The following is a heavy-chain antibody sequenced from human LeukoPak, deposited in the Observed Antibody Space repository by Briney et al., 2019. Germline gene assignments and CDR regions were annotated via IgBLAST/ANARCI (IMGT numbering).Heavy chain of an antibody. Sequence: SETLSLTCTVSGGSISSYYWSWIRQPAGKGLEWIGRIYTSGSTNYNPSLKSRVTMSVDTSKSQFSLKLSSVTAADTAVYYCARAIYGDYVGYYYYYYMDVWGKGTTVTVSS. J-gene: IGHJ6*03. D-gene: IGHD4-17*01. V-gene: IGHV4-4*07. CDR2: IYTSGST. CDR1: GGSISSYY. CDR3: ARAIYGDYVGYYYYYYMDV.